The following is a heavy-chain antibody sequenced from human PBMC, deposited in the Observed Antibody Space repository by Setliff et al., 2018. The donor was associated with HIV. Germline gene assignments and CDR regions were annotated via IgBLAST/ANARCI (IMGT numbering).Heavy chain of an antibody. CDR1: GYSFTSYW. Sequence: GESLKISCKGSGYSFTSYWIGWVRQMPGKGLEWMGIIYPGDSDTRYSPSFQGQVTISADKSISTAYLRWSSLKASDTAMYYCARFGFGELPYYYGMDVWVPETLLVTVSS. V-gene: IGHV5-51*01. CDR3: ARFGFGELPYYYGMDV. D-gene: IGHD3-10*01. J-gene: IGHJ6*02. CDR2: IYPGDSDT.